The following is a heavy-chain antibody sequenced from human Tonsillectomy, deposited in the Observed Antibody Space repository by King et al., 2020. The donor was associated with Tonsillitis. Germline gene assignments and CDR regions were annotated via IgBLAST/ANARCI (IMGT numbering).Heavy chain of an antibody. CDR3: VKDGI. CDR2: ISVCGGGT. Sequence: VQLVESGGGLVQPGGSLRLYCAASGFTFSNYAMTWVRQAPGKGLEWVSAISVCGGGTYYADSVKGRFIISRDTSKTTLYLQMNSLRAEDTAVYYCVKDGIWGQGPMVTVSS. CDR1: GFTFSNYA. J-gene: IGHJ3*02. V-gene: IGHV3-23*04.